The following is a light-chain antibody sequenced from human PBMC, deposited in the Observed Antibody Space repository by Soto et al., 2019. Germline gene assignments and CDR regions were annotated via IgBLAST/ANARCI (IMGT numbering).Light chain of an antibody. J-gene: IGKJ1*01. V-gene: IGKV1-5*01. Sequence: IQMPQSPSTLPASVGDRGTITCRASQSVRNYLASYQQKPGKAPRLLIYHASTLESGVPSRFSGSGSGTEFTLTISSLQPNDFATYYCQQDRSYSFGQGTKVDI. CDR3: QQDRSYS. CDR1: QSVRNY. CDR2: HAS.